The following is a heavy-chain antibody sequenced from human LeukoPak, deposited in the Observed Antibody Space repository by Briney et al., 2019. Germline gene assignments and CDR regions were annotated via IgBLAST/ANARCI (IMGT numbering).Heavy chain of an antibody. CDR2: INHSGST. J-gene: IGHJ2*01. CDR3: ARDIAAAGPWYFDL. Sequence: SETLSLTCAVYGGSLNDYYWSWIRQPPGKGLEWVGEINHSGSTNYNPALKRRVTISVATSKHQFSLRLSSVPAADTAVYYCARDIAAAGPWYFDLWGRGTLVTVSS. CDR1: GGSLNDYY. D-gene: IGHD6-13*01. V-gene: IGHV4-34*01.